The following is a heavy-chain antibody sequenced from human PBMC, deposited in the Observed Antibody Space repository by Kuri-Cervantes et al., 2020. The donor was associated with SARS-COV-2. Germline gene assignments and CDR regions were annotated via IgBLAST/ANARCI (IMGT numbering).Heavy chain of an antibody. D-gene: IGHD3-22*01. CDR3: ARVNYYDFQGQH. J-gene: IGHJ1*01. Sequence: SETLSLTCTVSGGSISSGSYYWSWIRQPAGKGLEWIGRIYTSGSTNYNPSLKSRVTISVDTSKNQFSLKLSSVTAADTAVYYCARVNYYDFQGQHWGQGTLVTVSS. V-gene: IGHV4-61*02. CDR1: GGSISSGSYY. CDR2: IYTSGST.